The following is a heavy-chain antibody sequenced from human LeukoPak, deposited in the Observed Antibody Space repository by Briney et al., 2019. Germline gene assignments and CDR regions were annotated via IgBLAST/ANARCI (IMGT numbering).Heavy chain of an antibody. V-gene: IGHV3-73*01. Sequence: GGSLRLSCAASGFTFSGSAMHWVRQASGKGLEWVGRIRSKANSYATAYAASVKGRFTISRDDSKNTAYLQMNSLKTEDTAVYYCTRRPYGSGSLVDYYYYMDVWGKGTTVTVSS. CDR2: IRSKANSYAT. J-gene: IGHJ6*03. CDR3: TRRPYGSGSLVDYYYYMDV. CDR1: GFTFSGSA. D-gene: IGHD3-10*01.